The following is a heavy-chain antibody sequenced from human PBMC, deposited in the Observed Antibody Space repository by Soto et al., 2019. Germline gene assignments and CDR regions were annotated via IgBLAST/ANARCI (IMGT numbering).Heavy chain of an antibody. CDR3: ARGNPFNYAGFDV. CDR1: GYTFSAFD. CDR2: MNAKSGDT. Sequence: ASVKVSCKASGYTFSAFDINWLRQAAGQGPEWMGWMNAKSGDTFSAQRFQGKFTMTWDTSLSTAYMEVGSLTSDDAAIYYCARGNPFNYAGFDVWGQGTTVTVSS. D-gene: IGHD3-16*01. J-gene: IGHJ6*02. V-gene: IGHV1-8*02.